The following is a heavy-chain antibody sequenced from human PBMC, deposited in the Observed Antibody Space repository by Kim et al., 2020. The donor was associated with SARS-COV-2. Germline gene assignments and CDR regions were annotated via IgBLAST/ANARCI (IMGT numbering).Heavy chain of an antibody. CDR2: ISGSGGST. D-gene: IGHD3-16*01. V-gene: IGHV3-23*01. J-gene: IGHJ3*02. CDR3: AKEANGGMPGGNAFDI. Sequence: GGSLRLSCAASGFTFSSYAMSWVRQAPGKGLEWVSAISGSGGSTYYADSVKGRFTISRDNSKNTLYLQMNSLRAEDTAVYYCAKEANGGMPGGNAFDIWGQGTMVTVSS. CDR1: GFTFSSYA.